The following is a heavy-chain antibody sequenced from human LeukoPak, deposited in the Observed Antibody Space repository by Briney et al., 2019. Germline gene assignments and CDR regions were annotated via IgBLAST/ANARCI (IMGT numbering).Heavy chain of an antibody. J-gene: IGHJ4*02. CDR2: ISAYNGNT. CDR3: ARGSSVDY. CDR1: GYTFANYG. Sequence: GSVKVSCKASGYTFANYGLIWVRQAPGQGLEWMGWISAYNGNTNYAQKLQGRVTMTTDTSTCTAYMELRSLRSDDTAVYYCARGSSVDYWGQGTLVTVSS. D-gene: IGHD1-26*01. V-gene: IGHV1-18*01.